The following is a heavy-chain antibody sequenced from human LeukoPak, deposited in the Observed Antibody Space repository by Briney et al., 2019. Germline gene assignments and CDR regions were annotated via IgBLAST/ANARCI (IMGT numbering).Heavy chain of an antibody. Sequence: GGSLRLSCAVSGFSFNTYWMSWVRQAPGKGLEWVANIKQDGSEKHYVDSVKGRFAISRDKAKNSLYLQMDSRRAEDTAVYYCVRGGWSVDYWGQGTMVTVSS. J-gene: IGHJ4*02. CDR3: VRGGWSVDY. CDR1: GFSFNTYW. D-gene: IGHD6-19*01. CDR2: IKQDGSEK. V-gene: IGHV3-7*01.